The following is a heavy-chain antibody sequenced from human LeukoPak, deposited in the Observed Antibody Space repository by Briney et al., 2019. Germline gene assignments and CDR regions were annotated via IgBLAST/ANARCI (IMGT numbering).Heavy chain of an antibody. J-gene: IGHJ4*02. Sequence: HPGASLRLSCAASGFIFSTYGMHWVRQAPGKGLEWVAFIRSDGSDKSYAGSVQGRFIISRDNSKNTLYLQMNTLRAEDTAIYYCGKHDSSSIYWGQGTLVTVSS. CDR1: GFIFSTYG. D-gene: IGHD6-19*01. CDR2: IRSDGSDK. V-gene: IGHV3-30*02. CDR3: GKHDSSSIY.